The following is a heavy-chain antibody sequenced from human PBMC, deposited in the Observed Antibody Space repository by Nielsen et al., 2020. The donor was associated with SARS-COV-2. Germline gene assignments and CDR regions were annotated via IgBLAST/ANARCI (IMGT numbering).Heavy chain of an antibody. J-gene: IGHJ5*02. CDR1: GGSIRSSTYY. CDR2: IYYGGST. CDR3: ARHGGYCSGGSCYSNWFDP. D-gene: IGHD2-15*01. V-gene: IGHV4-39*01. Sequence: SETLSLTCTVSGGSIRSSTYYWGWISQPPGMGLEWIGSIYYGGSTYDNPSLKSRVTISLDTSKNQFSLKLSSVTAADTAVYYCARHGGYCSGGSCYSNWFDPWGQGTLVTISS.